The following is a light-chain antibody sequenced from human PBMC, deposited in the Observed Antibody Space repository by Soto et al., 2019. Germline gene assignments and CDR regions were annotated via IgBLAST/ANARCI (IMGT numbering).Light chain of an antibody. CDR3: RSYDTSLSGSRV. CDR1: SSNIGAGYD. V-gene: IGLV1-40*01. Sequence: QSVLTQPPSLSGAPGQRVTISCSGRSSNIGAGYDVHWYQHFPGTAPKLLIYGNINRPSGVPDRFSCSKSGTSASLAITGLQAEDEADYYCRSYDTSLSGSRVFGTGTKLTVL. J-gene: IGLJ1*01. CDR2: GNI.